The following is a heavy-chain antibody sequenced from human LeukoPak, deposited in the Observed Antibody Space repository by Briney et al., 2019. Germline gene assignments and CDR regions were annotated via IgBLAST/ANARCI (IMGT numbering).Heavy chain of an antibody. Sequence: ASVRVSCKVSGYTLTDLSMHWVRQAPGKGLEWMGGFDPEDGETIYAQKFQGRVTMTEDTSTDTAYMELSSLRSEDTAVYYCATHRGDNWFSFDYWGQGTLVTVSS. D-gene: IGHD1-1*01. CDR1: GYTLTDLS. J-gene: IGHJ4*02. CDR2: FDPEDGET. CDR3: ATHRGDNWFSFDY. V-gene: IGHV1-24*01.